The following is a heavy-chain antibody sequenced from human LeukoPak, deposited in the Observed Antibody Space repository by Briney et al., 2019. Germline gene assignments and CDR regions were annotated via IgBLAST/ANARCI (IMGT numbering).Heavy chain of an antibody. CDR2: INPSGGST. CDR1: GYTFTSYY. J-gene: IGHJ4*02. D-gene: IGHD2-15*01. V-gene: IGHV1-46*03. Sequence: GASVKVSCKASGYTFTSYYMHWVRQAPGQGREWMGIINPSGGSTSYAQKFQGRVTMTRDTSTSTVYMELSSLRSEDTAVYYCARDPVVVVAATRGYYFDYWGQGTLVTVSS. CDR3: ARDPVVVVAATRGYYFDY.